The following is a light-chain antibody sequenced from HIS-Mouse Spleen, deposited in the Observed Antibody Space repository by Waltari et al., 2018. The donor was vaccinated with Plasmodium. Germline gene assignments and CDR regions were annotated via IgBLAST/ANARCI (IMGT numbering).Light chain of an antibody. Sequence: EIVMTQSPATLSVSPGERATLSCRASQSVSSNLAWYQQKPGQAPRLLIYDASTRATGIPARCSGSGSGTEFTLTISSLQSEDFAVYYCQQYNNWSFTFGPGTKVDIK. CDR1: QSVSSN. CDR2: DAS. J-gene: IGKJ3*01. V-gene: IGKV3-15*01. CDR3: QQYNNWSFT.